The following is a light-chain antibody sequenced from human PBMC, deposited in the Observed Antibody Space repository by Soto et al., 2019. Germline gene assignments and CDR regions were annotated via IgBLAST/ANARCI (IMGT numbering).Light chain of an antibody. V-gene: IGKV1-5*03. CDR3: QQYNSYT. CDR1: QSISSW. CDR2: KAS. J-gene: IGKJ2*01. Sequence: DIQMTQSPSTLSASVGDRVTITCRASQSISSWLAWYQQKPGKAPKLLIYKASSLESGVPSRFSGSGSGTEFTLTSSNLQPDDFATYYCQQYNSYTFGRGTKLEIK.